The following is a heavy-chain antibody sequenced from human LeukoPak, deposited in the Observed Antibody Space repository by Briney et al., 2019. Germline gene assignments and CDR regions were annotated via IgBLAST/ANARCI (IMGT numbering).Heavy chain of an antibody. D-gene: IGHD2-15*01. CDR2: ISPNTGNT. CDR3: ARGGRWQLVP. V-gene: IGHV1-18*01. Sequence: ASVRVSCKASGYTFTNYAVGWVRQAPGQGLEWMGYISPNTGNTIYAQKFQGRVTMTTDTSTSTVYMDLRSLTSDDTAMYYCARGGRWQLVPWSQGTLVTASS. J-gene: IGHJ5*02. CDR1: GYTFTNYA.